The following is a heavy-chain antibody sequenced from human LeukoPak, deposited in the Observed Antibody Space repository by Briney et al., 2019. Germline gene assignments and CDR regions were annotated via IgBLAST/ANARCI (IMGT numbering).Heavy chain of an antibody. J-gene: IGHJ4*02. D-gene: IGHD4-11*01. CDR3: AKDTLLYSNYHDY. CDR2: ISGSGGST. CDR1: VFTFSSYA. V-gene: IGHV3-23*01. Sequence: GGALRLSCAASVFTFSSYAMSWVRQAPGKGLEWVSAISGSGGSTYYADSVKGRFTISRENSKNTLYLQMNRLRAEDTAVYYCAKDTLLYSNYHDYWGQGTLVTVSS.